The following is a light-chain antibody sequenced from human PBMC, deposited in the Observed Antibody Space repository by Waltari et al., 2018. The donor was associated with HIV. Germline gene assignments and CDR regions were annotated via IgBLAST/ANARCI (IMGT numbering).Light chain of an antibody. CDR2: EVT. V-gene: IGLV2-8*01. CDR3: SSYGDSLKVL. J-gene: IGLJ2*01. Sequence: QSALTQPPSASGSPGQSVTISCTGPSSDIGAYDFVSWFQQHPHSAPKLLLYEVTRRPSTVSDRFSGSRSGNTAFLTVAGLQPDDEATYFCSSYGDSLKVLFGGGTNVTVL. CDR1: SSDIGAYDF.